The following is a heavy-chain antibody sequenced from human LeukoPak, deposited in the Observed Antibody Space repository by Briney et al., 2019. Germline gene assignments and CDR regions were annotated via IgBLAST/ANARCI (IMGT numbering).Heavy chain of an antibody. D-gene: IGHD5-18*01. J-gene: IGHJ4*02. V-gene: IGHV2-70*01. CDR1: GFSLSTHGMC. CDR2: IDWDDDK. CDR3: ARIGYGPDNTATHFDY. Sequence: SGPALVKPTQTLTLTCTFSGFSLSTHGMCVSWSRQPPGKALEWLAHIDWDDDKYYSKSLKTRLTISRDTSKNQVVLTMTNMDPVDTATYYCARIGYGPDNTATHFDYWGQGTLVTVSS.